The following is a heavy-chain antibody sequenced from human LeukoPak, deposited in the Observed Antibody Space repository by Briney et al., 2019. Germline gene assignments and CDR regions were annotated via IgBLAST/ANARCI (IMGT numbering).Heavy chain of an antibody. CDR3: ARDKDLGAVAGTFDS. CDR2: ISGYNGLT. Sequence: ASVKVSCKASGYSFSTKGISWVRQARGQGLEWMGWISGYNGLTKSAQKFQGRVTMTTDTSTSTAYMEVTSLTSDDTAVYYCARDKDLGAVAGTFDSWGQGTLVTVSS. CDR1: GYSFSTKG. J-gene: IGHJ4*02. V-gene: IGHV1-18*01. D-gene: IGHD6-19*01.